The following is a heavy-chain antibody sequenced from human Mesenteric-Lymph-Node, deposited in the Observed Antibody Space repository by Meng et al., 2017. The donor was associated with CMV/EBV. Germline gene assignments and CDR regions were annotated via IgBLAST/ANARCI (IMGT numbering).Heavy chain of an antibody. V-gene: IGHV4-34*01. CDR3: ARQGGYDSPVGY. D-gene: IGHD5-12*01. CDR1: GGSFSAYY. Sequence: SETLSLTCAVYGGSFSAYYWSWIRQPPGKGLEWIGEINHSTGTNYNPSLKSRVTISVDTSKNQFSLKLSSVTAADTAVYYCARQGGYDSPVGYWGQGTLVTVSS. J-gene: IGHJ4*02. CDR2: INHSTGT.